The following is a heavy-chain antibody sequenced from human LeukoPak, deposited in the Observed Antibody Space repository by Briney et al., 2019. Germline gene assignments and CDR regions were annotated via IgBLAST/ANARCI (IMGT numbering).Heavy chain of an antibody. D-gene: IGHD6-13*01. J-gene: IGHJ5*02. CDR2: MNPNSGNT. CDR3: VNSVAAAAPDWFDP. CDR1: GGTFSSYA. Sequence: ASVKVSCKASGGTFSSYAISWVRQAPGQGLEWMGWMNPNSGNTGYAQKFQGRVTMTRNTSISTAYMELSSLRSEDTAVYYCVNSVAAAAPDWFDPWGQGTLVTVSS. V-gene: IGHV1-8*02.